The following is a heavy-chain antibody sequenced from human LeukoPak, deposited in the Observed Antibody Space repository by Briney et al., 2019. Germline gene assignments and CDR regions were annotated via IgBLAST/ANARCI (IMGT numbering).Heavy chain of an antibody. CDR3: ARGSRNYNNYEGADY. CDR2: INHSGDT. Sequence: SETLSLTCAAYGGAFSGYYWSWIRQPPGKGLEWIGEINHSGDTKYNPSLKSRVSMSVDVSKDQFSLKLTSLTAADTAVYYCARGSRNYNNYEGADYWGQGTLVTVSS. V-gene: IGHV4-34*01. D-gene: IGHD4-11*01. J-gene: IGHJ4*02. CDR1: GGAFSGYY.